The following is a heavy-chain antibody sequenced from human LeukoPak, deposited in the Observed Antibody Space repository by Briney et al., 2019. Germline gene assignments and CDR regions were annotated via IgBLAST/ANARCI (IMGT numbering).Heavy chain of an antibody. V-gene: IGHV3-23*01. J-gene: IGHJ4*02. CDR3: AKATSVYDYVWGNYRYYFDS. CDR1: GFTFSTYA. D-gene: IGHD3-16*02. Sequence: GGSLRLSCAASGFTFSTYAMTWVRQAPGKGLEWVSIITNSGIITSYADSVKGRFTISRDNSRNTLFLQMNSLRAEDTAVYFRAKATSVYDYVWGNYRYYFDSWGQGTLVTVSS. CDR2: ITNSGIIT.